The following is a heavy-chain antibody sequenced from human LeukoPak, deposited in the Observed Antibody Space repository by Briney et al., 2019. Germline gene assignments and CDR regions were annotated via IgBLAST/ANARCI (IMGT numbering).Heavy chain of an antibody. D-gene: IGHD3-10*01. Sequence: GGSLRLSCAASGFTFSSYWMSWVRQAPGKGLEWVANIKQDGSEKYYVDSVKGRFTISRDNAKNSLYLQMNSLRAEDTAVYYCARYTSLPIIKGGDAFDIWGRGTMVTVSS. CDR2: IKQDGSEK. V-gene: IGHV3-7*01. CDR1: GFTFSSYW. J-gene: IGHJ3*02. CDR3: ARYTSLPIIKGGDAFDI.